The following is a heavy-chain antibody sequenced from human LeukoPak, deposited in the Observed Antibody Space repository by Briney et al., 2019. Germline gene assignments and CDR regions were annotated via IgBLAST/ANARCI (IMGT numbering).Heavy chain of an antibody. CDR2: IYSGGST. CDR1: GFTVSSNY. D-gene: IGHD6-13*01. J-gene: IGHJ2*01. Sequence: HSGGSLRLSCAASGFTVSSNYMSWVRQAPGKGLEWVSVIYSGGSTYYADTVKGRFTISRDNSKNTLYLQMNSLRAEDTAVYYCARDLGQLDWYFELWGRGTLVTVSS. CDR3: ARDLGQLDWYFEL. V-gene: IGHV3-53*01.